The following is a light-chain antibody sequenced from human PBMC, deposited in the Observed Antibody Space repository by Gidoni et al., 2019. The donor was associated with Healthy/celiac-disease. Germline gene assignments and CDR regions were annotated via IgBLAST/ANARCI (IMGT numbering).Light chain of an antibody. J-gene: IGKJ4*01. CDR1: QSVSSSD. CDR2: GAS. V-gene: IGKV3-20*01. Sequence: EIVLTQSPGTMALSPGERATLSCRASQSVSSSDLARYQQKPGQAPRLLIYGASSRATGIPDRFSDSESGTDFTLTISRLEPEDCAVYYCQQYGSSPLLTFGGGTKVEIK. CDR3: QQYGSSPLLT.